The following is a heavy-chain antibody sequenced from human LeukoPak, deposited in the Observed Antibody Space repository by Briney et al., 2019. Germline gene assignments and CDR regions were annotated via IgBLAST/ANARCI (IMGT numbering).Heavy chain of an antibody. D-gene: IGHD2-15*01. Sequence: SETLSLTCTVSGGSISSYYWSWIRQPPGKGLEWIGYTYYTGSTNYNPSLKSRVTISVDTSKNQFSLKLSSVTAADTAVYYCARDVVVAATRPYYYYGMDVWGQGTTVTVSS. CDR2: TYYTGST. J-gene: IGHJ6*02. V-gene: IGHV4-59*01. CDR3: ARDVVVAATRPYYYYGMDV. CDR1: GGSISSYY.